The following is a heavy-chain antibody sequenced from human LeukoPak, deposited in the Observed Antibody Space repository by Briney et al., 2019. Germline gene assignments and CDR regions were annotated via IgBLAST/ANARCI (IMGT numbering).Heavy chain of an antibody. CDR2: INPNSGGT. CDR3: ARAMAVWWIPSSTSCWGDY. D-gene: IGHD2-2*01. J-gene: IGHJ4*02. Sequence: ASVKVSCKASGYTFTGYYMHWVRQAPGQGLEWMGWINPNSGGTNYAQEFQGRVTMTRDTSISTAYMELSRLRSDDTAVYYCARAMAVWWIPSSTSCWGDYWGQGTLVTVSS. V-gene: IGHV1-2*02. CDR1: GYTFTGYY.